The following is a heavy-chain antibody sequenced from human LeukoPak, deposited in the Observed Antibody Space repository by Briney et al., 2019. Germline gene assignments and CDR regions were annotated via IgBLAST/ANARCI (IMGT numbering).Heavy chain of an antibody. CDR1: GYTFTGYY. V-gene: IGHV1-2*04. J-gene: IGHJ6*02. D-gene: IGHD3-22*01. CDR2: INPNSGGT. Sequence: GASVKVSCKASGYTFTGYYMHWVRQAPGQGLEWMGWINPNSGGTNYAQKFQGWVTMTRDTSISTAYMELSRLRSDDTAVYYCARDLRPAQTYYYDSSGYCGMDVWGQGTTVTVSS. CDR3: ARDLRPAQTYYYDSSGYCGMDV.